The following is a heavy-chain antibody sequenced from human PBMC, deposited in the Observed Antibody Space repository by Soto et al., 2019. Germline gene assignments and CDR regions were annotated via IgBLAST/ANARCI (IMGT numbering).Heavy chain of an antibody. CDR3: ARDRVESGYPEYFQH. CDR2: IYSGGST. D-gene: IGHD3-22*01. V-gene: IGHV3-53*01. J-gene: IGHJ1*01. Sequence: GGSLRLSCAASGFTVSINYMSWVRQAPGKGLEWVSVIYSGGSTYYADSVKGRFTISRDNSKNTLYLQMNSLRAEDTAVYYCARDRVESGYPEYFQHWGQGTLVTISS. CDR1: GFTVSINY.